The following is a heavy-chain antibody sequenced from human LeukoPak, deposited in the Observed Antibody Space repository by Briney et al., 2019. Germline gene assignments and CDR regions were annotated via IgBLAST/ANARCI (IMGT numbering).Heavy chain of an antibody. Sequence: TSETLPLTCTVSGGSISSSSYYWGWIRQPPGKGLEWIGSIYYSGSTYYNPSLKSRVTISVDTSKNQFSLKLSSVTAADTAVYYCARHNWNYGGPSGYWGQGTLVTVSS. CDR1: GGSISSSSYY. V-gene: IGHV4-39*01. CDR2: IYYSGST. J-gene: IGHJ4*02. D-gene: IGHD1-7*01. CDR3: ARHNWNYGGPSGY.